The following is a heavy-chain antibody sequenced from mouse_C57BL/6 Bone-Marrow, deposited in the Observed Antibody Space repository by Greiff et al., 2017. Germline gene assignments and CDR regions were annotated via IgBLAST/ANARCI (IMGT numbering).Heavy chain of an antibody. CDR2: IYPRSGNT. CDR3: ARSRDGGNYFDC. Sequence: QVQLQQSGAELVRPGASVKLSCTASGYTFTSYGISWVKQRTEQGLEWIGEIYPRSGNTYYNEKFKGKATLTADKSSSTAYMELRSLTSEDSAVYFCARSRDGGNYFDCWGQGTALAVSS. V-gene: IGHV1-81*01. J-gene: IGHJ2*01. D-gene: IGHD3-3*01. CDR1: GYTFTSYG.